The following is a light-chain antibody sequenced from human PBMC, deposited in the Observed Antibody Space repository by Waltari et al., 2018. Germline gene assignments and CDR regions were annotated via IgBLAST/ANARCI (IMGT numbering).Light chain of an antibody. CDR2: DVP. J-gene: IGLJ1*01. CDR1: RSDVGGYHH. V-gene: IGLV2-11*01. Sequence: QSALTQPRSVSGSPGQSVTISCPGTRSDVGGYHHVPWYQQHPGKAPKLMIYDVPKRPSGVPDRFSGFKSGNTASLTISGLQAEDESDYYCCSYAGSYTAYVFGTGTKVTVL. CDR3: CSYAGSYTAYV.